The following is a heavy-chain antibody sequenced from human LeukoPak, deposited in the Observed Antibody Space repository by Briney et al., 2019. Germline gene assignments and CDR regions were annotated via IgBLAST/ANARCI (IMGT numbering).Heavy chain of an antibody. V-gene: IGHV3-21*01. CDR2: ISSSGSYI. D-gene: IGHD3-22*01. J-gene: IGHJ4*02. CDR3: ARDLRSSGYYAFDY. Sequence: GSLRLSCAASGFTFSNYWMTWVRQAPGKGLEWVSFISSSGSYIYYADSVKGRFTISRDNAKNSLYLQMNSLRAEDTAVYYCARDLRSSGYYAFDYWGQGTLVTVSS. CDR1: GFTFSNYW.